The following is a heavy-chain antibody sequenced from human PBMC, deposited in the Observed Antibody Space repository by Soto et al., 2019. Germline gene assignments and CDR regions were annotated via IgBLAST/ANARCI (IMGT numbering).Heavy chain of an antibody. CDR2: ISGSGGST. Sequence: EVQLLESGGGLVQPGGSLRLSCAASGVTFSSYAMSWVRQAPGKGLEWVSAISGSGGSTYYADSVKGRFTISRDNSKNTLYLQMNSLRAEDTAVYYCAKDWLAVRGEPPTDWGQGTLVTVSS. D-gene: IGHD3-10*01. CDR1: GVTFSSYA. CDR3: AKDWLAVRGEPPTD. J-gene: IGHJ4*02. V-gene: IGHV3-23*01.